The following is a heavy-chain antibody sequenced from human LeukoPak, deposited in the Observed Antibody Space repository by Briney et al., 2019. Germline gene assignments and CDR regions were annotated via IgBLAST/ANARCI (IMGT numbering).Heavy chain of an antibody. CDR2: ISWDGDKT. CDR1: GFTFADYA. CDR3: ARSPNPVRSSYYYMDV. D-gene: IGHD4-17*01. V-gene: IGHV3-43D*04. J-gene: IGHJ6*03. Sequence: PGGSLRLSCAASGFTFADYAMHWVRQAPGKGLEWVSLISWDGDKTYYVDSVKGRFTISRDNRNNSLYLQMNSLRGEDTALYYCARSPNPVRSSYYYMDVWGKGTTVTVSS.